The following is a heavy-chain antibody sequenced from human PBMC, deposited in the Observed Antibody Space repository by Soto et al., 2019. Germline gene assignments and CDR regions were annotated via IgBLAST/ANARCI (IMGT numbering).Heavy chain of an antibody. V-gene: IGHV4-34*01. CDR3: ARLSIYGLDV. J-gene: IGHJ6*02. CDR1: CGSFSGYY. Sequence: PSETLSLTCGVYCGSFSGYYWNWIRQPPGKGLEWIGEINHRGTTNYNPSLKSRVTMSVDTSKNQFSLKLSSVTAADTAVYYCARLSIYGLDVWGQGTTVTVSS. CDR2: INHRGTT.